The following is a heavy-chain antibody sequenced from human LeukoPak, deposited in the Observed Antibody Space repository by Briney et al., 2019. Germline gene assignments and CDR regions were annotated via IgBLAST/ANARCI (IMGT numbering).Heavy chain of an antibody. Sequence: GGSLRLSCAASGFTFSDYSLNWVRQAPGKGLEWVSSISKSNTYIYYADSVKGRFTISRDNSKNSLFLQMNSLRAEDTALYYCVRLSDSSGIFDIWGQGTMVTVSS. CDR1: GFTFSDYS. V-gene: IGHV3-21*01. J-gene: IGHJ3*02. CDR2: ISKSNTYI. CDR3: VRLSDSSGIFDI. D-gene: IGHD6-19*01.